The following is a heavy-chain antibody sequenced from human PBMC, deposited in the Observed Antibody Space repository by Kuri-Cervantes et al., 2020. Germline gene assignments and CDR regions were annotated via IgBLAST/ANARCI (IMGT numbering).Heavy chain of an antibody. D-gene: IGHD1-14*01. CDR1: GFTFSNYG. CDR3: AHRGRSVSDAFDI. J-gene: IGHJ3*02. V-gene: IGHV3-30*03. CDR2: ISYDGSNK. Sequence: GGSLRLSCAASGFTFSNYGMHWVRQAPGKGLEWVAVISYDGSNKYYADSVKGRFTITRDNSKSTLYLQMNSLRAEDTAVYYCAHRGRSVSDAFDIWGQGTMVTVSS.